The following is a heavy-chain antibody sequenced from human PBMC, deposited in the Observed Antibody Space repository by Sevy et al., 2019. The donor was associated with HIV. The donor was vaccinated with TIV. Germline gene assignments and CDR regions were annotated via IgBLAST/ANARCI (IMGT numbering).Heavy chain of an antibody. CDR3: ARVEYSSSWYYFDY. V-gene: IGHV3-11*06. J-gene: IGHJ4*02. CDR1: GFTFSDYY. D-gene: IGHD6-13*01. CDR2: ISSSSGYT. Sequence: GGSLRLSCAASGFTFSDYYMSWIRQAPGKGLEWVSYISSSSGYTNYADSVKGRFTISRDNAKNSLYLQMNSLRAEDTAVYYCARVEYSSSWYYFDYWGQGTLVTVSS.